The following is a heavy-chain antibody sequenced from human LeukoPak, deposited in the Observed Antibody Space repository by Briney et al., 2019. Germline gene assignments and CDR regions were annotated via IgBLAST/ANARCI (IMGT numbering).Heavy chain of an antibody. D-gene: IGHD3-22*01. Sequence: PGTSLRLSCAASGFTFSGYAVHWVRQASGKGLQWVAAISYDGYNKYYADSLKGRFTISRENSKNTLWLQMNSLRAEDTAVYYCARGGMYDSYYFFYMDVWGKGTTVTVSS. CDR3: ARGGMYDSYYFFYMDV. CDR1: GFTFSGYA. CDR2: ISYDGYNK. V-gene: IGHV3-30*01. J-gene: IGHJ6*03.